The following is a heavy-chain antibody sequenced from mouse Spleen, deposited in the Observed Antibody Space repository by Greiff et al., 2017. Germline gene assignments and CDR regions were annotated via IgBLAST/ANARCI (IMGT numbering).Heavy chain of an antibody. V-gene: IGHV5-6-5*01. Sequence: EVQGVESGGGLVKPGGSLKLSCAASGFTFSSYAMSWVRQTPEKRLEWVASISSGGSTYYPDSVKGRFTISRDNARNILYLQMSSLRSEDTAMYYCARILYGNYPYWGQGTTLTVSS. CDR3: ARILYGNYPY. CDR2: ISSGGST. D-gene: IGHD2-10*02. J-gene: IGHJ2*01. CDR1: GFTFSSYA.